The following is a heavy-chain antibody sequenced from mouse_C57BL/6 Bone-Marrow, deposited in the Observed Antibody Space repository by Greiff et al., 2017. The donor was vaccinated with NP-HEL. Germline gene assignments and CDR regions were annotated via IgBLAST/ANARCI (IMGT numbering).Heavy chain of an antibody. Sequence: QVQLQQSGAELVNPGASVKLSCKASGYTFTEYTIHWLKQRSGQGLEWIGWFYPGSGSLKYNENFKDKATLTADKSSSTVYMELSRLTSEDSAVYFCARHKGDGYIDYWGQGTTLTASS. D-gene: IGHD2-3*01. J-gene: IGHJ2*01. V-gene: IGHV1-62-2*01. CDR2: FYPGSGSL. CDR3: ARHKGDGYIDY. CDR1: GYTFTEYT.